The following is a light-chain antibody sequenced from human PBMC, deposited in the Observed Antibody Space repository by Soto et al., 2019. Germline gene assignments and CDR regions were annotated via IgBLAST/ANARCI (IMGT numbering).Light chain of an antibody. CDR3: QQYNSYWT. V-gene: IGKV1-5*03. J-gene: IGKJ1*01. CDR1: QSISSW. Sequence: DIPMTQSPSNLSASVGDRVTVTCRASQSISSWLAWYQQKPGKAPKLLIYKASSLESGVPSRFSGSGSGTEFTLTISSLQPEDFATYYCQQYNSYWTCGQGTKVDIK. CDR2: KAS.